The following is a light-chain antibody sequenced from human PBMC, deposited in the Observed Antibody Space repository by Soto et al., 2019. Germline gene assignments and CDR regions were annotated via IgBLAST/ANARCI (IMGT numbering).Light chain of an antibody. J-gene: IGKJ1*01. V-gene: IGKV3-15*01. Sequence: EIVMTQSPATLSVSPGERATLSCGASERTNNYLAWYQQKPGQAATRLIDGAATRAAGSPPRFIGSGSGTEFSLTITSLQSDDFAVDYCHQYNGWPRTFGQGTKVDI. CDR2: GAA. CDR3: HQYNGWPRT. CDR1: ERTNNY.